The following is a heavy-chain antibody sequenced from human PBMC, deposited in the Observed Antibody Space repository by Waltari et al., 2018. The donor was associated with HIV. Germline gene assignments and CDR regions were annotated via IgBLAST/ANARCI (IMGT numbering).Heavy chain of an antibody. CDR1: GFRFSGSA. J-gene: IGHJ5*02. D-gene: IGHD4-17*01. CDR2: IRGKPNSYAT. CDR3: TKSVGDSARGWFDP. V-gene: IGHV3-73*01. Sequence: EVQLVESGGGLVQPGGSLTLSCAAPGFRFSGSAMHWVRQASGKGLEWVGRIRGKPNSYATAYAESLKGRFTISRDDSKNTAYLQMNSLKTEDTAVYYCTKSVGDSARGWFDPWGQGTLVTVSS.